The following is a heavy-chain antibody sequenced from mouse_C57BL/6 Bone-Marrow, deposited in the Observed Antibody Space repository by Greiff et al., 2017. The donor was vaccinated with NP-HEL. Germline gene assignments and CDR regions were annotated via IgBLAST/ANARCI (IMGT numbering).Heavy chain of an antibody. CDR3: ARVLITTVVGFDY. Sequence: VQLKESGPVLVKPGASVKMSCKASGYTFTDYYMNWVKQSHGKSLEWIGVINPYNGGTSYNQKFKGKATLTVDKSSSTAYMELNILTSEDSAVYYCARVLITTVVGFDYWGQGTTLTVSS. J-gene: IGHJ2*01. D-gene: IGHD1-1*01. CDR2: INPYNGGT. V-gene: IGHV1-19*01. CDR1: GYTFTDYY.